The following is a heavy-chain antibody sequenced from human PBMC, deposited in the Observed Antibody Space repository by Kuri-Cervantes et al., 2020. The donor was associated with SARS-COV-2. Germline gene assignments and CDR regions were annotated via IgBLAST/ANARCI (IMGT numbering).Heavy chain of an antibody. CDR2: INSYATII. D-gene: IGHD1-1*01. Sequence: GESLKISCSASGFTFTPYAMHWVRQAPGKGLGYVSAINSYATIIYYADSVKGRFTISRDNSRNTLYLEMRNLRPDDTAVYFCVRGGTSTEDYYYYYGMDVWGQGTTVTVSS. CDR3: VRGGTSTEDYYYYYGMDV. V-gene: IGHV3-64D*08. CDR1: GFTFTPYA. J-gene: IGHJ6*02.